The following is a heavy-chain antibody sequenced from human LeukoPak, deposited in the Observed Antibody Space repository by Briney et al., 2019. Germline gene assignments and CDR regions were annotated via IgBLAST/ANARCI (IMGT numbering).Heavy chain of an antibody. J-gene: IGHJ4*02. Sequence: ASVKVSCKVSGFVLTEVSVHWVRQAPGKGLEWMASPDRETDETIYAQNFQGRVTMTEDTSTDTAYMEVRRLTSEDTALYFCITDHYNNQGNFDFWGQGTLLNVAS. V-gene: IGHV1-24*01. CDR3: ITDHYNNQGNFDF. CDR2: PDRETDET. CDR1: GFVLTEVS. D-gene: IGHD4-11*01.